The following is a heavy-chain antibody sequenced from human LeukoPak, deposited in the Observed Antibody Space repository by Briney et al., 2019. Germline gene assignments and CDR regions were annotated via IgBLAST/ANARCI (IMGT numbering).Heavy chain of an antibody. CDR2: INYSGST. CDR3: ARSETLQYCSSTSCSIWFDP. V-gene: IGHV4-31*03. Sequence: SETLSLTCTVSGGSISSGGYYWSWIRQHPGKGLEWIGYINYSGSTYYNPSLKSRVTISVDTSKNQFSLKLSSVTAADTAVYYCARSETLQYCSSTSCSIWFDPWGQGTLVTVSS. CDR1: GGSISSGGYY. J-gene: IGHJ5*02. D-gene: IGHD2-2*01.